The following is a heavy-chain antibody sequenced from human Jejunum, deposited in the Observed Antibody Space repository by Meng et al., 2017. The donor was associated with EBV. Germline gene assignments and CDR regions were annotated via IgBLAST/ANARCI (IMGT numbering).Heavy chain of an antibody. CDR3: SRDLAGSDDD. J-gene: IGHJ4*02. V-gene: IGHV3-74*01. CDR1: GFTFISYW. CDR2: TNEDGRIT. Sequence: EVPRVYSGGALLQPVGSLRLSCAASGFTFISYWMHWVLQAPGQGLVWVSRTNEDGRITNYADSVKGRFTISRDNTKNTLYLQMNSLRAEDTAVHFCSRDLAGSDDDWGQGTLVTVSS. D-gene: IGHD6-25*01.